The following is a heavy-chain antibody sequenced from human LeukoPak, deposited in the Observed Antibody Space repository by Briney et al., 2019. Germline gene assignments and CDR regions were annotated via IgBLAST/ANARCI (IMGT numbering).Heavy chain of an antibody. CDR2: INHSGST. Sequence: SETLSLTCTVSGGSISSSSYYWGWIRQPPGKGLEWIGEINHSGSTNYNPSLKSRVTISVDTSKNQFSLKLSSVTAADTAVYYCAAVGITGTSTVPPNWGQGTLVTVSS. J-gene: IGHJ4*02. D-gene: IGHD1-7*01. CDR3: AAVGITGTSTVPPN. CDR1: GGSISSSSYY. V-gene: IGHV4-39*07.